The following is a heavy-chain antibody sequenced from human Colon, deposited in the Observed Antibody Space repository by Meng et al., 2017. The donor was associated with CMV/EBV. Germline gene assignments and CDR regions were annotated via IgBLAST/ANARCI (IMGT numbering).Heavy chain of an antibody. CDR1: ESTFNTYT. CDR2: ISPSSNSV. D-gene: IGHD4-23*01. Sequence: GESLKISCAASESTFNTYTMNWVRQAPGKGPEWLAYISPSSNSVYYADSVRGRFTVSRDNAKNSLYLQMNSLRADDTAIYYCARAAVGGNEGIDYWGQGTLVTVSS. V-gene: IGHV3-48*04. CDR3: ARAAVGGNEGIDY. J-gene: IGHJ4*02.